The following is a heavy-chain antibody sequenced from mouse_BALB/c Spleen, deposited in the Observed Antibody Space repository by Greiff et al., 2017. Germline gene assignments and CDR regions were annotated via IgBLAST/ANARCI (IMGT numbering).Heavy chain of an antibody. V-gene: IGHV3-6*02. D-gene: IGHD2-3*01. CDR3: AREDDGYYSAMDY. J-gene: IGHJ4*01. Sequence: EVQLQQSGPGLVKPSQSLSLTCSVTGYSITSGYYWNWIRQFPGNKLEWMGYISYDGSNNYNPSLKNRISITRDTSKNQFFLKLNSVTTEDTATYYCAREDDGYYSAMDYWGQGTSVTVSS. CDR2: ISYDGSN. CDR1: GYSITSGYY.